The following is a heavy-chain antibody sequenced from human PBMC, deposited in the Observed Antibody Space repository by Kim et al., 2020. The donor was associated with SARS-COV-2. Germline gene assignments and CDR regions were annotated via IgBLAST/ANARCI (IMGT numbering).Heavy chain of an antibody. J-gene: IGHJ3*02. D-gene: IGHD3-22*01. CDR3: VKGVGTYYYDSSGYYHDDAFDI. CDR2: ISSNGGST. V-gene: IGHV3-64D*06. Sequence: GGSLRLSCSASGFTFSSYAMHWVRQAPGKGLEYVSAISSNGGSTYYADSVKGRFTISRDNSKNTLYLQMSSLRAEDTAVYYCVKGVGTYYYDSSGYYHDDAFDIWGQGTMVTVSS. CDR1: GFTFSSYA.